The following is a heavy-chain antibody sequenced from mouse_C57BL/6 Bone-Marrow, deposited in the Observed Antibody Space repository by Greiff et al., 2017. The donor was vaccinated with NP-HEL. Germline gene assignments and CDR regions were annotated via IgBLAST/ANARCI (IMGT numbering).Heavy chain of an antibody. V-gene: IGHV1-64*01. J-gene: IGHJ1*03. CDR3: ARSQKYDYDGRYWYFDV. Sequence: QVQLQQPGAELVKPGASVKLSCKASGYTFTSYWMHWVKQRPGQGLEWIGMIHPNSGSTNYNEKFKSKATLTVDKSSSTAYMQLSSLTSEDSAVYYCARSQKYDYDGRYWYFDVWGTGTTVTVSS. D-gene: IGHD2-4*01. CDR1: GYTFTSYW. CDR2: IHPNSGST.